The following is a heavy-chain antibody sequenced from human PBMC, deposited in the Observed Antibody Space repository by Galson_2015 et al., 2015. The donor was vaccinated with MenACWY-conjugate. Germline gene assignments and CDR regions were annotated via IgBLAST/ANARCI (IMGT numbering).Heavy chain of an antibody. CDR2: IIPILGIA. J-gene: IGHJ3*02. V-gene: IGHV1-69*04. CDR1: GYTFTSYG. D-gene: IGHD3-22*01. CDR3: ARGMYYYDSRGGAFDI. Sequence: QSGAEVKKPGASVKVSCKASGYTFTSYGISWVRQAPGQGLEWMGRIIPILGIANYAQKFQGRVTITADKSTSTAYMELSSLRSEDTAVYYCARGMYYYDSRGGAFDIWGQGTMVTVSS.